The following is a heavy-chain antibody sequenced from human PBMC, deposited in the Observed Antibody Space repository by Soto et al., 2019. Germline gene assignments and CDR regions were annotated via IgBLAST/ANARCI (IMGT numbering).Heavy chain of an antibody. CDR1: GYSFTSYW. D-gene: IGHD6-19*01. J-gene: IGHJ6*02. V-gene: IGHV5-10-1*04. CDR3: ARPATSIAVAGNYYYYGMDV. Sequence: GESLKISCKGSGYSFTSYWISWVRQMPGKGLEWMGRIDPSDSYTRYSPSFQGQVTISADKSISTAYLQWSSLKASDTAMYYCARPATSIAVAGNYYYYGMDVWGQGTTVTVSS. CDR2: IDPSDSYT.